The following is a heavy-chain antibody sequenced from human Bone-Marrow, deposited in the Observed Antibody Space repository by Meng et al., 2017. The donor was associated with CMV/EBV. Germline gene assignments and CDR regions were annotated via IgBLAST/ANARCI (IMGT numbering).Heavy chain of an antibody. CDR2: IIPILGIA. Sequence: VSGKASGGTFSSYAISWVRQAPGQGLEWMGGIIPILGIANYAQKFQGRVTITADKSTSTAYMELSSLRSEDTAVYYCASRAAANIDYWGQGTLVTVSS. D-gene: IGHD2-2*01. CDR1: GGTFSSYA. V-gene: IGHV1-69*10. J-gene: IGHJ4*02. CDR3: ASRAAANIDY.